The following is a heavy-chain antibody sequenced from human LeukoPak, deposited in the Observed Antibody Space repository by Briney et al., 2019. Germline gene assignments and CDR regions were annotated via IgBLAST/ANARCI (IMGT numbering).Heavy chain of an antibody. CDR1: GFTFRNYV. D-gene: IGHD3-22*01. J-gene: IGHJ4*02. Sequence: PGGSLGLSCAASGFTFRNYVIHWVRQAPGKGLEWVSAISGSGGSTNYADSVKGRVTVSRDNSKSTLYLQMNSLRAEDTAVYYCAKSSYYDSSGYYREYYFDYWGQGTLVTVSS. V-gene: IGHV3-23*01. CDR2: ISGSGGST. CDR3: AKSSYYDSSGYYREYYFDY.